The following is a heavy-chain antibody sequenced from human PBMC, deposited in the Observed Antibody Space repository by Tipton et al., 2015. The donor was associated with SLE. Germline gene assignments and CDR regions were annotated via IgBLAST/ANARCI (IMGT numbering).Heavy chain of an antibody. J-gene: IGHJ4*02. CDR1: GGSISSHY. D-gene: IGHD1-14*01. CDR3: ARGPAAELDY. Sequence: TLSLTCTVSGGSISSHYWSWIRQPAGKGLEWIGHIYTSGSTNYNPSLKSRVTISVDTSKNQFSLKLSSVTAADTAVYYCARGPAAELDYWGQGTLVTVSS. CDR2: IYTSGST. V-gene: IGHV4-4*07.